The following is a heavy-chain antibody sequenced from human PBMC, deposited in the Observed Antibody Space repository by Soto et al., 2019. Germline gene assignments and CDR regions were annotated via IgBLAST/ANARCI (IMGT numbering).Heavy chain of an antibody. CDR1: GFTFSNGW. V-gene: IGHV3-15*01. J-gene: IGHJ4*02. Sequence: GGSLRLSCAASGFTFSNGWMSWVRQAPGKGLEWVVRIKSKTDGGTTDDAAPVKGRFTISRDDSKKTLYLQMNSLKTEDTAVYYRTTGSYASSFAXWGQGTLVTVSS. CDR3: TTGSYASSFAX. D-gene: IGHD3-22*01. CDR2: IKSKTDGGTT.